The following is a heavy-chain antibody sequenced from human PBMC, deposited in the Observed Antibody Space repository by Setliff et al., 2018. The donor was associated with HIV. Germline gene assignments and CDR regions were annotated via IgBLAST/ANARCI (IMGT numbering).Heavy chain of an antibody. Sequence: GGSLRLSCADAKFPLSDLWMYWMHWIRQVPGKGLMWVAAINHDGSTIYYADSVKGRFTISRDNAKNSLFLQMNSLSAEDTAVYYCARTPRYYDYAWGSYGAPLYYFDYWGQGTLVTVSS. CDR3: ARTPRYYDYAWGSYGAPLYYFDY. J-gene: IGHJ4*02. CDR2: INHDGSTI. CDR1: KFPLSDLWMYW. V-gene: IGHV3-74*01. D-gene: IGHD3-16*01.